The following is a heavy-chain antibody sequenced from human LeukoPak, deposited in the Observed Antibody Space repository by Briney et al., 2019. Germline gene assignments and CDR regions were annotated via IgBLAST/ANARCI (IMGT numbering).Heavy chain of an antibody. Sequence: SETLSLTCTVSGYSISSGYSWSWIRQPPGQGLEWIGYIYYSGSTYYNPSLKSRVTISVDTSKNQFSLKLSSVTAADTAVYYCARGASKTVYYYYYYMDVWGKGTTVTVSS. D-gene: IGHD2-21*02. CDR3: ARGASKTVYYYYYYMDV. V-gene: IGHV4-30-4*07. J-gene: IGHJ6*03. CDR2: IYYSGST. CDR1: GYSISSGYS.